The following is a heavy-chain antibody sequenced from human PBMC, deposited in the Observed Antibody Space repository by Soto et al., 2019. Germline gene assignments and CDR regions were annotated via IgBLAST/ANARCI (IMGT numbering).Heavy chain of an antibody. D-gene: IGHD3-10*01. J-gene: IGHJ4*02. Sequence: QVHLVQSGAEVKKPGASVKVSCQGSGYAFTTYGITWVRQAPGQGLEWMGWISAHNGNTNYAQKLQDRVTVTRDTSTSTAYMELRSLRYDDTAVYYCARGSYGDYWGQGALVTVSS. CDR2: ISAHNGNT. V-gene: IGHV1-18*01. CDR1: GYAFTTYG. CDR3: ARGSYGDY.